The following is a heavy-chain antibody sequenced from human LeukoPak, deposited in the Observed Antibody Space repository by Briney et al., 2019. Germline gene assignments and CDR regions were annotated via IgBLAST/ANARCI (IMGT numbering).Heavy chain of an antibody. CDR3: AREYGGNPGLFGY. Sequence: GASVKVSCKASGYTFIGYSISWVRQAPGHGLEWMGWITPYNGNTNYVQNFQGRVTMTTDTSTSTAYMELRSLRSDDPAVYYCAREYGGNPGLFGYWGQGTLVTVSS. J-gene: IGHJ4*02. CDR1: GYTFIGYS. CDR2: ITPYNGNT. V-gene: IGHV1-18*01. D-gene: IGHD4-23*01.